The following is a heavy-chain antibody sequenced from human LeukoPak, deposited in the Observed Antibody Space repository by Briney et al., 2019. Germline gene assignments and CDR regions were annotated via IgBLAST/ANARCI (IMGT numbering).Heavy chain of an antibody. D-gene: IGHD2-2*01. J-gene: IGHJ4*02. CDR3: ARGLNGVVPAAGFLGP. Sequence: GASVKVSCTASGYTFSSYDINWVRQATGQGLEWMGWMNPHSGDTGYAQKFQGRVTFTRNTSISTAYMELSSLMSEDTAVYYCARGLNGVVPAAGFLGPWGQGTLVTLSS. CDR2: MNPHSGDT. V-gene: IGHV1-8*03. CDR1: GYTFSSYD.